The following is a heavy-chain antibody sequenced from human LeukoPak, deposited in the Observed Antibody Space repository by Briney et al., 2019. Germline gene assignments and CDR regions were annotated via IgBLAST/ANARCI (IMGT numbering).Heavy chain of an antibody. J-gene: IGHJ4*02. Sequence: GGSLRLSCAASGFTFSSYAMSWVRQAPGKGLEWVSAISSSGGSTYYADSVKGRFTISRDNSKSTLYLQMNSLRAGDTAVYYCAKDQRVCGGDCYSDYWGQGTLVTVSS. D-gene: IGHD2-21*02. V-gene: IGHV3-23*01. CDR3: AKDQRVCGGDCYSDY. CDR1: GFTFSSYA. CDR2: ISSSGGST.